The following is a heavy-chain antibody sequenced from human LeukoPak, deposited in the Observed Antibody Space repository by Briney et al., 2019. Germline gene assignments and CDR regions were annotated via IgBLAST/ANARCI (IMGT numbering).Heavy chain of an antibody. CDR3: ARVSPIAVAGSSYYYAMDV. CDR1: GGSFSGYY. D-gene: IGHD6-19*01. CDR2: INHSGST. Sequence: PSETLSLTCAVYGGSFSGYYWSWIRQPPGKGLEWIGEINHSGSTNYNPSLKSRVTISADTSKSQFSLKLSSVTAADTAVYYCARVSPIAVAGSSYYYAMDVWGQGTTVTVSS. V-gene: IGHV4-34*01. J-gene: IGHJ6*02.